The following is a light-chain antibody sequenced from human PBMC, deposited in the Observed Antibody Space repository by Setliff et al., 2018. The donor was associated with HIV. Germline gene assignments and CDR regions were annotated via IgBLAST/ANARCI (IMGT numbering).Light chain of an antibody. CDR1: SSDVGIYNL. CDR2: EVN. J-gene: IGLJ1*01. V-gene: IGLV2-23*02. Sequence: QSVLTQPASVSGSPGQSIAISCTGTSSDVGIYNLVSWYQHHPGKAPKLIIYEVNKRPSGVSNRFSGSESGNTASLTISGLQPEDETDYYCCSYTTYSTYVFGTGTKVTVL. CDR3: CSYTTYSTYV.